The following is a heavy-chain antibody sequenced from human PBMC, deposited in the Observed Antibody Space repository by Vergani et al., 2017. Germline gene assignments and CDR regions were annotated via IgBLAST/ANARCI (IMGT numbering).Heavy chain of an antibody. CDR1: GDSVSSNSAA. V-gene: IGHV6-1*01. J-gene: IGHJ4*02. CDR3: ARQGGIVVVTAIPDY. CDR2: TYYRSKWYN. D-gene: IGHD2-21*02. Sequence: QIQLQQSGPGLVKPSQTLSLTCAISGDSVSSNSAAWSWVRQSPSRGLEWLGRTYYRSKWYNGYAVSVKSRITINPDTSKNQFSLQLNSVIPEDTAVYYCARQGGIVVVTAIPDYWGQGTLVTVSS.